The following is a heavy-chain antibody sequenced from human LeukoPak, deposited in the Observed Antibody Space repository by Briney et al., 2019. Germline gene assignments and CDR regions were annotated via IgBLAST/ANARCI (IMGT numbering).Heavy chain of an antibody. CDR2: FDPEDGET. CDR1: GYTLTELS. J-gene: IGHJ4*02. D-gene: IGHD3-10*01. Sequence: ASVKVSCKVSGYTLTELSMHWVRQAPGKGLEWMGGFDPEDGETIYAQKFQGRVTMTEDTSTDTAYMELSSLRSEDTAVYYCATGHITMVRGGVDYWGQGTLVTVSS. CDR3: ATGHITMVRGGVDY. V-gene: IGHV1-24*01.